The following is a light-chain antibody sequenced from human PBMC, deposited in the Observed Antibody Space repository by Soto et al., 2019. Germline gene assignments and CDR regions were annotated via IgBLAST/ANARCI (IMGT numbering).Light chain of an antibody. V-gene: IGKV3D-15*01. CDR1: QTVRDN. J-gene: IGKJ4*01. Sequence: EVVMTQSPATLSVSPGERATLSCRASQTVRDNLGWYQQKPGQPPRLLIYGATTRATGIPARFSGSGSGTEFTLTISSLQPEDFAVYYCQQYNNWPLTFGGGTKVDIK. CDR2: GAT. CDR3: QQYNNWPLT.